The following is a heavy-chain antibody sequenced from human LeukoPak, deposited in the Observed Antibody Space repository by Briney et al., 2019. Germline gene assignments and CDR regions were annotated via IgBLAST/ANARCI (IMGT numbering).Heavy chain of an antibody. D-gene: IGHD4-17*01. Sequence: GGSLRLSCAASGFTFSSYSINWVRQAPGKGLEWVSVLYSGGSTYYADSVKGRFTISRDSSKNTLYLQMNSLRAEDTAVYYCARDRYGDYVFYLDLWGRGTLVSVSS. CDR1: GFTFSSYS. V-gene: IGHV3-66*01. J-gene: IGHJ2*01. CDR2: LYSGGST. CDR3: ARDRYGDYVFYLDL.